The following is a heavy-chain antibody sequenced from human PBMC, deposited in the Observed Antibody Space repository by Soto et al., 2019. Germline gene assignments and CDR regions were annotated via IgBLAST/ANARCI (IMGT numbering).Heavy chain of an antibody. V-gene: IGHV3-21*01. J-gene: IGHJ4*02. CDR2: ISSSSRYI. CDR3: ASILLIGTTRGSYFDY. D-gene: IGHD1-20*01. CDR1: GFTFSSYT. Sequence: EVQLVESGGGLVKPGGSLRLSCAASGFTFSSYTMNWVRPAPGKGLEWVSSISSSSRYIYYADSVKGRFTISRDNPKNSRYLQMNGLRAEDRAVYYCASILLIGTTRGSYFDYWGQGTLVTVSS.